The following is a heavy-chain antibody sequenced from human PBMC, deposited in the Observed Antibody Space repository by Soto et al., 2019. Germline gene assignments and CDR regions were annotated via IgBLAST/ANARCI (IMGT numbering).Heavy chain of an antibody. V-gene: IGHV1-18*01. CDR1: GYPFSSTG. CDR2: VRPYNRNT. D-gene: IGHD3-10*01. J-gene: IGHJ4*02. Sequence: ASVKVSCKASGYPFSSTGISWVRQDPGQGLEWMGWVRPYNRNTYYAQRLQGRVTMTTDTLTSTAYMELRSLTSDDTAVYFCVRDLDGSGNYYTDYWGQGTLVTVSS. CDR3: VRDLDGSGNYYTDY.